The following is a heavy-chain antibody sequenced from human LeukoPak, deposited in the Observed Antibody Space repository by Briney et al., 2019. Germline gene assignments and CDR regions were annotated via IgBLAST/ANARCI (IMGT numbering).Heavy chain of an antibody. Sequence: QPSETLSLTCTVSGGSISSYYWSWIRQPPGKGLEWIGYIYYSGSTNYNPSLKSRVTISVDTSKNQFSLKLSSVTAADTAVYYCARGVNHYDYVWGSYAIDYWGQGTLVTVSS. J-gene: IGHJ4*02. D-gene: IGHD3-16*01. CDR2: IYYSGST. CDR1: GGSISSYY. V-gene: IGHV4-59*01. CDR3: ARGVNHYDYVWGSYAIDY.